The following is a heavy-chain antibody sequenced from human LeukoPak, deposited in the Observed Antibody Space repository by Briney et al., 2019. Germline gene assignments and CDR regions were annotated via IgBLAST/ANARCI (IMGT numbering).Heavy chain of an antibody. CDR2: IIPIFGTA. D-gene: IGHD3-22*01. J-gene: IGHJ4*02. Sequence: GASVKVSCKASGGTFSSYAISWVRQAPGQGLEWMGGIIPIFGTANYAQKFQGRVTITADESTSTAYMELSSLRSEDTAVYYCARNGYCYDSRYYFDYWGQGTLVTVSS. V-gene: IGHV1-69*01. CDR1: GGTFSSYA. CDR3: ARNGYCYDSRYYFDY.